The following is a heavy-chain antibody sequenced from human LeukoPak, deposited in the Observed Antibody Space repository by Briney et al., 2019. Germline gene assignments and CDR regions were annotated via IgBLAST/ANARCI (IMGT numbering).Heavy chain of an antibody. CDR3: ARRGGLDV. V-gene: IGHV3-7*03. Sequence: GGSLRLSCAASGFTFSSYWMNWARQAPGKGLEWVASINHNGNVNYYVDSVKGRFTISRDNAKNSLYLQMSNLRAEDTAVYFCARRGGLDVWGQGATVTVSS. J-gene: IGHJ6*02. CDR1: GFTFSSYW. CDR2: INHNGNVN.